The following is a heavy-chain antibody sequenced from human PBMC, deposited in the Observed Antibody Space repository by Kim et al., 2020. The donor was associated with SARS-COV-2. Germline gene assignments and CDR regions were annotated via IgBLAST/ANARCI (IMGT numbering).Heavy chain of an antibody. D-gene: IGHD1-26*01. CDR3: ARDTPYSGSYEGGDY. Sequence: SLKSRVTISGDTSKNQFSLKLGSVTAADTAVYYCARDTPYSGSYEGGDYWGQGTLVTVSS. V-gene: IGHV4-39*07. J-gene: IGHJ4*02.